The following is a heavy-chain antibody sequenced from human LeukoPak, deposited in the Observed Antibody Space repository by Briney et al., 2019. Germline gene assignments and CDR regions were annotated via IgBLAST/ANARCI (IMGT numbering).Heavy chain of an antibody. CDR1: GGSIDSTNW. D-gene: IGHD1-20*01. V-gene: IGHV4/OR15-8*01. Sequence: SETLSLTCDVSGGSIDSTNWWNWVRQPPGKGLEWIGEIHHDGRINYNPSLKSRVTLSVDKSKNQFSLRLNSVTAADTAMYYCARRRYNWNAIDYWGQGTLVTVSS. CDR2: IHHDGRI. CDR3: ARRRYNWNAIDY. J-gene: IGHJ4*02.